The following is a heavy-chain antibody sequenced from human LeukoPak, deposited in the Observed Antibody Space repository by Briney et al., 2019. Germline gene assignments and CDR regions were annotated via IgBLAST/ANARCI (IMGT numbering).Heavy chain of an antibody. Sequence: GGSLRLSCAASGFTFSSYAMSWVRQAPGKGLEWVSAISGSGGSTYYADSVKGRFTISRDNSKNTLYLQMSSLRAEDTAVYYCAKDLKPGHGGNRGDYWGQGTLVTVSS. J-gene: IGHJ4*02. D-gene: IGHD4-23*01. CDR1: GFTFSSYA. V-gene: IGHV3-23*01. CDR3: AKDLKPGHGGNRGDY. CDR2: ISGSGGST.